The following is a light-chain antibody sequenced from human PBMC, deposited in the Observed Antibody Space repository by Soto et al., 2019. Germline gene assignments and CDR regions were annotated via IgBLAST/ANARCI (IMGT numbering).Light chain of an antibody. J-gene: IGKJ4*01. V-gene: IGKV3-11*01. CDR2: DAS. Sequence: EIVLTQSPATLSLSPVEIATLSCRASQSVSSYLAWYQQKPGQAPRLLIYDASNRATGIPARFSGSGSGTDFTLTISSLEPEDFAVYYCHKRSNWPLNFGGGTKVDIK. CDR3: HKRSNWPLN. CDR1: QSVSSY.